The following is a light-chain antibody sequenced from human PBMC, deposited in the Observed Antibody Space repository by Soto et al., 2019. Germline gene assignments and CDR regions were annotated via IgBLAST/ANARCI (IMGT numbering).Light chain of an antibody. J-gene: IGKJ1*01. CDR3: QNFDSAPQT. CDR2: EAS. CDR1: QGIRHY. V-gene: IGKV1-27*01. Sequence: DIQMTQSPSSLSASFGDRVTITCRASQGIRHYLAWYQQKPGKVPKLLIYEASNLQSGVPSRFRGGGYGTEFNLTISSLQTEDVATYYCQNFDSAPQTFGQGTKVDIK.